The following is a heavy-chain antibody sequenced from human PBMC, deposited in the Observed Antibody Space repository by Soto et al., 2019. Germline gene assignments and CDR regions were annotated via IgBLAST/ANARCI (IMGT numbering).Heavy chain of an antibody. CDR1: GYTFTSYG. V-gene: IGHV1-18*01. CDR3: ARDSANYYDSSGYLCC. Sequence: ASVKVSCKASGYTFTSYGISWVRQAPGQGLEWMGWISAYNGNTNYAQKLQGRVTMTTDTSTSTAYMELRSLRSDDTAVYYCARDSANYYDSSGYLCCWGQGTLVTVSS. CDR2: ISAYNGNT. J-gene: IGHJ4*02. D-gene: IGHD3-22*01.